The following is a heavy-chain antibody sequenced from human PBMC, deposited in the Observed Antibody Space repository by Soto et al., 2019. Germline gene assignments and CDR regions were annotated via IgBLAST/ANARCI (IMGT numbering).Heavy chain of an antibody. CDR1: GGSISSGDYY. CDR3: ARTERGGTLYYYYGMDV. J-gene: IGHJ6*02. CDR2: IYYNGIT. Sequence: QVQLQESGPGLVKPSQTLSLTCTVSGGSISSGDYYWSWIRQPPGKGLEWIGYIYYNGITYYNPSLKRRVIISVDTSKNQCSLKLSSVTAADTAVYYCARTERGGTLYYYYGMDVWGQGTTVTVSS. D-gene: IGHD1-1*01. V-gene: IGHV4-30-4*01.